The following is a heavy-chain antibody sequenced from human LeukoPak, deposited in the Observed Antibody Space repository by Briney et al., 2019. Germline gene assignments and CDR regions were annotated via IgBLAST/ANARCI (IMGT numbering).Heavy chain of an antibody. CDR3: ARTPYSSPIDYWGPMDY. Sequence: GASVKVSCKASGYTFTGYYMHWVRQAPGQGLEWMGWINPNSGGTNYAQKFQGRVTMTRDTSISTAYMELSRLRSDDTAVYYCARTPYSSPIDYWGPMDYWGQGIRVTVSS. J-gene: IGHJ4*02. CDR2: INPNSGGT. D-gene: IGHD6-13*01. V-gene: IGHV1-2*02. CDR1: GYTFTGYY.